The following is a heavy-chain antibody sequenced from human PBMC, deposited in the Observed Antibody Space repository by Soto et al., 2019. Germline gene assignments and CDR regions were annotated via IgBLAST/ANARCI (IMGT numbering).Heavy chain of an antibody. CDR2: IYPGDSDT. J-gene: IGHJ4*02. CDR3: ARLGVEMATTTHFDS. CDR1: GYSFTSYW. V-gene: IGHV5-51*01. Sequence: PGESLKISCKGSGYSFTSYWIGWVRQMPGKGLEWMGIIYPGDSDTRYSPSFQGQVSFSADKSISTAYLQWSSLKASGTAMYYCARLGVEMATTTHFDSWGQGTLVTVSS. D-gene: IGHD1-1*01.